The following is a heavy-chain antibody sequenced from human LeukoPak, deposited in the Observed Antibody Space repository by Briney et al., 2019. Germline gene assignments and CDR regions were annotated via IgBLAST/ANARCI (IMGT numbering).Heavy chain of an antibody. CDR3: ARSGSYGDYSWFDP. Sequence: GASVKVSCKASGGTFSSYAISWVRQAPGQGLEWMGGIIPIFGTANYAQKFQGRVTITPDKSTSTAYMELSSLRSEDTAVYYCARSGSYGDYSWFDPWGQGTLVTVSS. CDR2: IIPIFGTA. D-gene: IGHD4-17*01. J-gene: IGHJ5*02. CDR1: GGTFSSYA. V-gene: IGHV1-69*06.